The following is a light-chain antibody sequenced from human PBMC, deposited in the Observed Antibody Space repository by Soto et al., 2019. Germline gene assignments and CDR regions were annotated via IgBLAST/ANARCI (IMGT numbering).Light chain of an antibody. CDR2: RNN. CDR3: AAWDDSLSGPV. CDR1: SSNIGSNY. V-gene: IGLV1-47*01. J-gene: IGLJ1*01. Sequence: QLVLTQPPSASGTPGQRVTISCSGSSSNIGSNYVYWYQQLPGTAPKLLIYRNNQRPSGVPDRFSGSKSGTSASLAISGLRSEDEADYNCAAWDDSLSGPVFGTGTKLTVL.